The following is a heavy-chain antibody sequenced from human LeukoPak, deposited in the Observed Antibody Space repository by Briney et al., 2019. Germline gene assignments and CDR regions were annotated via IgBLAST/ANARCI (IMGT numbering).Heavy chain of an antibody. CDR2: ISSNAAYI. D-gene: IGHD2-21*02. J-gene: IGHJ4*02. V-gene: IGHV3-21*01. Sequence: GGSLRLSCAASGFLFGGHAMVWVRQAPGKGLECVSSISSNAAYINDADSVKGRFTISRDNDKNSLFLDMNSLRVDDTAVYFCARTAIRVDFFDSWGQGTLVTVSS. CDR3: ARTAIRVDFFDS. CDR1: GFLFGGHA.